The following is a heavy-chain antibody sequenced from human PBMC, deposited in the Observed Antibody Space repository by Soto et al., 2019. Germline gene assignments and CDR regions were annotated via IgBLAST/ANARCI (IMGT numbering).Heavy chain of an antibody. CDR3: ARDQVQLWLSWFDP. CDR2: INAGNGNT. D-gene: IGHD5-18*01. J-gene: IGHJ5*02. Sequence: GTSVKVSCKASGYTFTSYARHWVRQAPGQRLEWMGWINAGNGNTKYSQKFQGRVTITRDTSASTAYMELSSLRSEDTAVYYCARDQVQLWLSWFDPWGQGTLVTVLL. V-gene: IGHV1-3*01. CDR1: GYTFTSYA.